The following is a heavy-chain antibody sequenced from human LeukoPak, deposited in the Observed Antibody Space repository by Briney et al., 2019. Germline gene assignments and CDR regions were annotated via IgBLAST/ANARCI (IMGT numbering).Heavy chain of an antibody. CDR2: ISSNGGST. CDR1: GFTFSSYA. Sequence: GGSLRLSCAASGFTFSSYAMHWVRQAPGKGLEYVSAISSNGGSTYYANSVKGRFTISRDNSKNTLYLQMNSLRAEDTAVYYCARGPQLVVYGMDVWGQGTTVTVSS. V-gene: IGHV3-64*01. D-gene: IGHD6-13*01. J-gene: IGHJ6*02. CDR3: ARGPQLVVYGMDV.